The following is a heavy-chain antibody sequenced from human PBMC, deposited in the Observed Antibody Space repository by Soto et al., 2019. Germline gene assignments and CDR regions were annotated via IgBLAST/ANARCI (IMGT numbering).Heavy chain of an antibody. CDR1: GGTFTSYT. Sequence: QVQLVQSGAEVKKPGSSVKVSCKASGGTFTSYTISWVRQAPGQGLEWMGRIIPILDIADYAQKFQGRVTITADKSTSTAYMELSSQRSEDTAVYYCARGAKTINWNADFDYWGQGTLVTVSS. J-gene: IGHJ4*02. CDR2: IIPILDIA. D-gene: IGHD1-20*01. CDR3: ARGAKTINWNADFDY. V-gene: IGHV1-69*02.